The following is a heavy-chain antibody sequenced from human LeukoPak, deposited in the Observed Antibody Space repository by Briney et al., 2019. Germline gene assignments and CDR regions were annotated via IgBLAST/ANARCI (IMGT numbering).Heavy chain of an antibody. J-gene: IGHJ1*01. V-gene: IGHV3-23*01. Sequence: PGGSLRLSCAASGFTLSNAWMNWVRQAPGKGLEWVSAISGSGGSTYYADSVKGRFTISRDNSKNSLYLQMNSLRAEDTALYYCAGTYYYDSSGFYPEFFQHWGQGTLVIVSS. CDR2: ISGSGGST. CDR1: GFTLSNAW. D-gene: IGHD3-22*01. CDR3: AGTYYYDSSGFYPEFFQH.